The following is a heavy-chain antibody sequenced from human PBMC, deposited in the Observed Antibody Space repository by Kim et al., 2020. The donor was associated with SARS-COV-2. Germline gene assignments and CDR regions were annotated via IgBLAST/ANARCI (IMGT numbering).Heavy chain of an antibody. J-gene: IGHJ6*02. CDR3: ARTSTIFGVISFGMDV. D-gene: IGHD3-3*01. Sequence: SVKGRFHISRDNAKHSLDLQMNSLRAEDTAVYYCARTSTIFGVISFGMDVWGQGTTVTVSS. V-gene: IGHV3-21*01.